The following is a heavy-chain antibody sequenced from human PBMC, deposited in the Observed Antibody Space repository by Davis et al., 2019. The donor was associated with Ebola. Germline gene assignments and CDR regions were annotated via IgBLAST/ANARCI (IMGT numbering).Heavy chain of an antibody. J-gene: IGHJ5*02. CDR2: IIPIFGTA. Sequence: SVKVSCKASGGTFSSYAISWVRQAPGQGLEWMGGIIPIFGTANYAQKFQGRVTITADESTSTAYMELSSLRSEDTAVYYCARVRRLHLSVVDWFDPWGQGTLVTVSS. D-gene: IGHD3-16*01. V-gene: IGHV1-69*13. CDR3: ARVRRLHLSVVDWFDP. CDR1: GGTFSSYA.